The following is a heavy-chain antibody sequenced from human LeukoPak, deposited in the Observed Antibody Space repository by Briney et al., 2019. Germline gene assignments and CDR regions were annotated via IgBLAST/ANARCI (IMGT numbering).Heavy chain of an antibody. CDR1: GFTFSNYG. CDR2: IFYDGSNK. D-gene: IGHD2/OR15-2a*01. Sequence: GGSLRLSCAASGFTFSNYGMHWVRQAPGKGLEWLAAIFYDGSNKYYADTVKGRFTISRDNSKNTLYLQVNSLTAEDTAVYYCARDQALYFSYGDYWGQGTLVTVSS. CDR3: ARDQALYFSYGDY. J-gene: IGHJ4*02. V-gene: IGHV3-33*01.